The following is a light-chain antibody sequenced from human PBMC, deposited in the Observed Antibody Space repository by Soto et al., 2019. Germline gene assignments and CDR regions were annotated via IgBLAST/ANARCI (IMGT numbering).Light chain of an antibody. Sequence: DIQMTQSPSALSASVRDRVMITCRASQSISSCLAWYQQKPGKAPKLLIYDASSLESGVPSRFSGSASGTEFTLTISSLQPDDFATYYCQQYNGYSRTFGQGTKVDIK. V-gene: IGKV1-5*01. CDR3: QQYNGYSRT. CDR2: DAS. J-gene: IGKJ1*01. CDR1: QSISSC.